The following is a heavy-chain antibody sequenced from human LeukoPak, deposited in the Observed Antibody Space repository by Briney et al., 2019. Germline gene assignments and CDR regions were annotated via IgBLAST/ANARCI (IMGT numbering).Heavy chain of an antibody. CDR2: IKKDGSEK. CDR1: RFTFSSYW. V-gene: IGHV3-7*03. J-gene: IGHJ5*02. Sequence: GGSLRLSCAASRFTFSSYWMSWVRQAPGKGLEWVANIKKDGSEKYYVDSVKGRFTISRDNAKNSLYLQMNSLRAEDTAVYYCARAPRFRLVGVPKGPFDPWGQGTLVTVSS. CDR3: ARAPRFRLVGVPKGPFDP. D-gene: IGHD3-10*01.